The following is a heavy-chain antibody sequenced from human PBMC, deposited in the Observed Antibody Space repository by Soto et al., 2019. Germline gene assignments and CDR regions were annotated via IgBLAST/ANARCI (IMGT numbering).Heavy chain of an antibody. Sequence: VASVKVSCKASGYTFTSYGISWVRQAPGQGLERMGRIIPILGIANYAQKSQGRVTITADKSTSTAYMELSSLRSEDTAVYYCAGQGYSWAAAFDIWGQGTMVTVSS. CDR3: AGQGYSWAAAFDI. V-gene: IGHV1-69*04. CDR1: GYTFTSYG. CDR2: IIPILGIA. D-gene: IGHD1-1*01. J-gene: IGHJ3*02.